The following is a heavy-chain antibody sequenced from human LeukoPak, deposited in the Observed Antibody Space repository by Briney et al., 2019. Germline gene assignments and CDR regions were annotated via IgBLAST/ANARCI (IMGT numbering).Heavy chain of an antibody. Sequence: EASVKVSCKASGYTFTGYPIYWVRPAPGQGLAWMGWINPNSGGTNYAQKFQGRGTMTRDTSISTAYMELSRLRSDDTAVYYCARIIVDGSGSYYSYYGMDVWGQGTTVTVSS. J-gene: IGHJ6*02. CDR3: ARIIVDGSGSYYSYYGMDV. CDR1: GYTFTGYP. V-gene: IGHV1-2*02. D-gene: IGHD3-10*01. CDR2: INPNSGGT.